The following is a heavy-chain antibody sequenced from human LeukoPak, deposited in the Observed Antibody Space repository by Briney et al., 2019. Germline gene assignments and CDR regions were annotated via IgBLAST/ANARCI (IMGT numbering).Heavy chain of an antibody. V-gene: IGHV4-39*07. CDR3: ARVSNWNYDY. CDR1: GGSISSSSYY. J-gene: IGHJ4*02. CDR2: VYYSGST. Sequence: SETLSLTCTVAGGSISSSSYYWGWIRQPPGKGLEWIGSVYYSGSTYYNPSLKSRITISVDTSKNQFSLKLSSVTAADTAVYYCARVSNWNYDYWGQGTLVTVS. D-gene: IGHD1-7*01.